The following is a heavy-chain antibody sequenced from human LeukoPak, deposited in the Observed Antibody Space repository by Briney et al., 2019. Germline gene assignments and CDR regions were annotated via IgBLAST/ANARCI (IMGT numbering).Heavy chain of an antibody. CDR1: GGSISSSSYY. Sequence: SETLSLTCTVSGGSISSSSYYWGWIRQPPGKGLEWIGSIYYSGSTYYNPSLKSRVTISVDTSKNQFSLKLSSVTAADTAVYYCARGYYGSGSYSWGQGTLVTVSS. CDR2: IYYSGST. D-gene: IGHD3-10*01. J-gene: IGHJ4*02. V-gene: IGHV4-39*07. CDR3: ARGYYGSGSYS.